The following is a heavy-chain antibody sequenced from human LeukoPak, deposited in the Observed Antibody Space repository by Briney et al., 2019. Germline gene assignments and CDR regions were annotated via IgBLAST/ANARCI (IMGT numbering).Heavy chain of an antibody. J-gene: IGHJ4*02. CDR3: TRRVPDNMAPPFDY. CDR2: IRSKANSYAT. D-gene: IGHD1-14*01. CDR1: GFTFSGSA. Sequence: GGSLRLSCAASGFTFSGSAMHWVRQASGKGLEWVGRIRSKANSYATAYAASVKGRFTISRDDSKNTAYLQMNSLKTEDTAVYYCTRRVPDNMAPPFDYWGQGTLVTVSS. V-gene: IGHV3-73*01.